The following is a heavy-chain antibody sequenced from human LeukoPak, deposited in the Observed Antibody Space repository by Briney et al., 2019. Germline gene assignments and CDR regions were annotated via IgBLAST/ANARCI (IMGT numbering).Heavy chain of an antibody. Sequence: PGGSLRLSCAASGFTFDDYGMSWVRQAPGKGLEWVSGTNWNGGSTGYADSVKGRFTISRDNAKNSLYLQMNSLRAEDTALYYCARVGSISRWFDPWGQGTLVTVSS. J-gene: IGHJ5*02. V-gene: IGHV3-20*04. CDR2: TNWNGGST. CDR3: ARVGSISRWFDP. D-gene: IGHD2-15*01. CDR1: GFTFDDYG.